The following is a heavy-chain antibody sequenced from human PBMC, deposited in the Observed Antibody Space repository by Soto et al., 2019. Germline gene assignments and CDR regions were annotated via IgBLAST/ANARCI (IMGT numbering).Heavy chain of an antibody. CDR3: AKGLPYYYDSSGPPYYFDY. CDR2: ISWDGGST. CDR1: GFTFDDYT. Sequence: EVQLVESGGVVVQPGGSLRLSCAASGFTFDDYTMHWVRQAPGKGLEWVSLISWDGGSTYYADSVKGRFTISRDNSKNSLYLQMNSLRTEDTALYYCAKGLPYYYDSSGPPYYFDYWGQGTLVTVSS. J-gene: IGHJ4*02. V-gene: IGHV3-43*01. D-gene: IGHD3-22*01.